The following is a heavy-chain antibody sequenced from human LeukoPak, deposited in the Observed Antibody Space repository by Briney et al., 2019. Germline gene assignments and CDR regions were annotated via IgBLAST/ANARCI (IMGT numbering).Heavy chain of an antibody. CDR1: GFTFSSYS. V-gene: IGHV3-21*01. CDR2: ISSSSSYI. CDR3: ARDDPQGYYFDY. J-gene: IGHJ4*02. Sequence: GGSLRLSCAASGFTFSSYSMNWVRQAPGKGLEWVSSISSSSSYIYYADSVKGRFTISRDNAKNSLYLQMNSLGAEDTAVYYCARDDPQGYYFDYWGQGTLVTVSS.